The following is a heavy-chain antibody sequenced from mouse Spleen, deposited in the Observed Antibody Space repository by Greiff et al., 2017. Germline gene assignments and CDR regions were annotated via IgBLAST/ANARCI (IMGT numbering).Heavy chain of an antibody. CDR2: INPSTGGT. D-gene: IGHD4-1*01. J-gene: IGHJ2*01. V-gene: IGHV1-42*01. CDR1: GYSFTGYY. CDR3: ARRLGLIFDY. Sequence: VQLQQSGPELVKPGASVKISCKASGYSFTGYYMNWVKQSPEKSLEWIGEINPSTGGTTYNQKFKAKATLTVDKSSSTAYMQLKSLTSEDSAVYYCARRLGLIFDYWGQGTTLTVSS.